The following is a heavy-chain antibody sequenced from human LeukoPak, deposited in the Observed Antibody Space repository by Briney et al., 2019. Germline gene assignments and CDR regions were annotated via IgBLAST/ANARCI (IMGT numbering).Heavy chain of an antibody. Sequence: GGSLRLSCAASGFTFDDYTMHWVRQAPGKGLEWVSLISWDGGSTYYADSVKGRFTISRDNSKNSLYLQMNSLRTEDTALYYCAKVADYGDYDYYGMDVWGQGTTVTVPS. J-gene: IGHJ6*02. CDR2: ISWDGGST. D-gene: IGHD4-17*01. V-gene: IGHV3-43*01. CDR3: AKVADYGDYDYYGMDV. CDR1: GFTFDDYT.